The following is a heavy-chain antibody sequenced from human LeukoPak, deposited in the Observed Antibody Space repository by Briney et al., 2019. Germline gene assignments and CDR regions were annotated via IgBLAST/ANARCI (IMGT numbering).Heavy chain of an antibody. Sequence: ASVKVSCKASGYTFTGYYMHWVRQAPGQGLEWMGWINPDSGDTNYPPKYQGRVTMTRDTSISTVYMDLSGLTSDDTAVYYCARDLAGSTWNFGYWGQGSLVTVSS. D-gene: IGHD6-13*01. CDR3: ARDLAGSTWNFGY. CDR2: INPDSGDT. V-gene: IGHV1-2*02. CDR1: GYTFTGYY. J-gene: IGHJ4*02.